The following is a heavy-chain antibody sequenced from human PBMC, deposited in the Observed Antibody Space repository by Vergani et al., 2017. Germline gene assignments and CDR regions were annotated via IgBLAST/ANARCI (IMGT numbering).Heavy chain of an antibody. V-gene: IGHV3-23*01. CDR1: GFTFTAHG. D-gene: IGHD2-2*02. Sequence: EVQLLESGGGSAQPGESLRLSCVASGFTFTAHGLNWVRQAPGKGLECVSGISGQNFRTHYADSVKGRFTISRDNSKNTLYLQMNILRAEDTALYYCANTAPAAIAPFDYGGQGTLVTVSS. CDR2: ISGQNFRT. J-gene: IGHJ4*02. CDR3: ANTAPAAIAPFDY.